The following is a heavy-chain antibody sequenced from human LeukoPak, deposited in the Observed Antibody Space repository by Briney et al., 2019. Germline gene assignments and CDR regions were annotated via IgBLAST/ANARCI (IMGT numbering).Heavy chain of an antibody. V-gene: IGHV3-23*01. CDR1: GFTFSSYA. D-gene: IGHD1-26*01. Sequence: GGSLRLSCAASGFTFSSYAVSWVRQAPGKGLKWVSTISASGGSTYYADSVKGRFTISRDNSKNTVYLQMNSLRAEDTAVYYCAKSYSGSRGAFDIWGQGTMVTVSS. J-gene: IGHJ3*02. CDR3: AKSYSGSRGAFDI. CDR2: ISASGGST.